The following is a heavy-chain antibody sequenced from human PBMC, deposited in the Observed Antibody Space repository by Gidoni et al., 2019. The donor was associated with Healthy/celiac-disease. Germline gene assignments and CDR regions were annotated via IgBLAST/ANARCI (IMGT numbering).Heavy chain of an antibody. Sequence: QVQLPESGPGLVKPPETLSLTCAVSGGSTSSYSWSWSRQPTGKGLEWIGYIDYSGSTNYNPSLKSRVTISVDTSINQFSLKLSSVTAADTAVYYCAREVYSTYYYGMDVWGQGTTVTVSS. CDR1: GGSTSSYS. V-gene: IGHV4-59*01. D-gene: IGHD4-4*01. CDR3: AREVYSTYYYGMDV. CDR2: IDYSGST. J-gene: IGHJ6*02.